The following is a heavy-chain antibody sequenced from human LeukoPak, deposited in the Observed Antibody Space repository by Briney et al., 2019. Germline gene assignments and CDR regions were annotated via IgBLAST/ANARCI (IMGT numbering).Heavy chain of an antibody. J-gene: IGHJ6*02. CDR3: ARALAGSYSPFYYYYYGMDV. CDR2: ISAYNGNT. V-gene: IGHV1-18*04. CDR1: GYTFTGYY. D-gene: IGHD1-26*01. Sequence: ASVKVSCKASGYTFTGYYIHWVRQAPGQGLEWMGWISAYNGNTNYAQKLQGRVTMTTDTSTSTAYMELRSLRSDDTAVYYCARALAGSYSPFYYYYYGMDVWGQGTTVTVSS.